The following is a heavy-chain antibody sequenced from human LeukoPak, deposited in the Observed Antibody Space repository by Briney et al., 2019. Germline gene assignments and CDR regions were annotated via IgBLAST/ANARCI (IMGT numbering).Heavy chain of an antibody. J-gene: IGHJ5*02. V-gene: IGHV4-39*01. Sequence: SETLSPTCTVSGGSISSSSYYWGWIRQPPGKGLEWIGNIYYSGSTYYNPSLKSRVTISVDTSKNQFSLKLSSVTAADTAVYYCARLEWLGNPYNWFDPWGQGTLVTVSS. CDR3: ARLEWLGNPYNWFDP. D-gene: IGHD6-19*01. CDR2: IYYSGST. CDR1: GGSISSSSYY.